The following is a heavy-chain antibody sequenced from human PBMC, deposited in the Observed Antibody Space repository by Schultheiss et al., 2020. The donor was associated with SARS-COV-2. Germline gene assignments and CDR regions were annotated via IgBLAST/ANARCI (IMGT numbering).Heavy chain of an antibody. Sequence: ASVKVSCKASGYTFTGYYMHWVRQAPGQGLEWMGWMNPNSGNTGYAQKFQGRVTMTRNTSISTAYMELSSLRSEDTAVYYCARGSGYYRYWGQGTLVTVSS. CDR1: GYTFTGYY. CDR2: MNPNSGNT. J-gene: IGHJ4*02. V-gene: IGHV1-8*02. CDR3: ARGSGYYRY. D-gene: IGHD3-22*01.